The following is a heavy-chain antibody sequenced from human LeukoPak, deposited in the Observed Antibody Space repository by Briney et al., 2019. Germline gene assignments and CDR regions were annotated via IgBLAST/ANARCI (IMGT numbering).Heavy chain of an antibody. Sequence: GGSLRLSCAASGFTFDDYAMHWVRQAPGKGLEWVSAISGSGGSTYYADSVRGRFTISRDNSKNTLYLQMNSLRAEDTAIYYCAKSPVNTALAPYFDSWGRGTLVTVSS. CDR3: AKSPVNTALAPYFDS. V-gene: IGHV3-23*01. CDR1: GFTFDDYA. J-gene: IGHJ4*02. CDR2: ISGSGGST. D-gene: IGHD5-18*01.